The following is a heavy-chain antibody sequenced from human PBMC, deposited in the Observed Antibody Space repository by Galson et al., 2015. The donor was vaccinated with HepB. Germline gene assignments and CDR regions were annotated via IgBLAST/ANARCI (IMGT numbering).Heavy chain of an antibody. CDR2: ILPDGSNK. CDR1: GFTFSSYA. CDR3: ARDREVIPYFFDY. V-gene: IGHV3-30-3*01. D-gene: IGHD3-10*01. Sequence: LRLSCAASGFTFSSYAIHWVRRAPGKGLEWVAVILPDGSNKYYADSVKGRFTISRDNSKNTLYLQMNSLRVEDTAVYYCARDREVIPYFFDYWGQGTLVTVSS. J-gene: IGHJ4*02.